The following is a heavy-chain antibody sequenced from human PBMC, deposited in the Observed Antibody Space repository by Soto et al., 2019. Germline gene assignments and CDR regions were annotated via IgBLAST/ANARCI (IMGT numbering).Heavy chain of an antibody. Sequence: GGSLRLSCAASGFTFSNYAMTWVRQPPGKGLQWVSGISGSGGSTYYADSVKGRFTISRDNSKNTLYLQMNSLRAEDTAVYYCAKTVPHTMIVDAFDIWGQGTMVTVSS. CDR3: AKTVPHTMIVDAFDI. D-gene: IGHD3-22*01. J-gene: IGHJ3*02. CDR1: GFTFSNYA. CDR2: ISGSGGST. V-gene: IGHV3-23*01.